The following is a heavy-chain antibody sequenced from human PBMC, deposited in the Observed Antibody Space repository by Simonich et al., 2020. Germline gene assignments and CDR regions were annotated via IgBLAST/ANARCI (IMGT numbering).Heavy chain of an antibody. D-gene: IGHD2-2*01. Sequence: QVQLVQSGAEVKKPGASVKVSCKASGYTFTGYYMHWVRQAPGQGLEWMGWINPNRGGINYAQKFQGRVTMTRDTSISTAYMELSRLRSDDTAVYYCARDPVVPAAIRNAFDIWGQGTMVTVSS. CDR3: ARDPVVPAAIRNAFDI. CDR1: GYTFTGYY. CDR2: INPNRGGI. J-gene: IGHJ3*02. V-gene: IGHV1-2*02.